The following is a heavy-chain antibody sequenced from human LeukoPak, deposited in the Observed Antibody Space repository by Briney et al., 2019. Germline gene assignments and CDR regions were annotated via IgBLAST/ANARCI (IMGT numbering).Heavy chain of an antibody. V-gene: IGHV4-59*01. CDR2: IYYSGST. CDR1: GGSISSYY. Sequence: SETLSLTCTVSGGSISSYYWSWTRQPPGKGLEWIGYIYYSGSTNYNPSLKSRVTISVDTSKNQFSLKLSSVTAADTAVYYCARDPSIVGADYMDVWGKGTTVTVSS. J-gene: IGHJ6*03. CDR3: ARDPSIVGADYMDV. D-gene: IGHD1-26*01.